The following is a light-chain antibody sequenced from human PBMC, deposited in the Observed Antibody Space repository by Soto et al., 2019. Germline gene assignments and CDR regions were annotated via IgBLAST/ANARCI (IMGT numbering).Light chain of an antibody. CDR1: QTISNY. Sequence: DIQMTQSPSSLSASVGDRVTITCRASQTISNYLNWYQQKPGKVPKLLIYATSSLQSGVPSRFSGSGSGTDFTLTISNLQPEDFATYYCQQSYSTPSFGGGTKVEIK. V-gene: IGKV1-39*01. CDR2: ATS. CDR3: QQSYSTPS. J-gene: IGKJ4*01.